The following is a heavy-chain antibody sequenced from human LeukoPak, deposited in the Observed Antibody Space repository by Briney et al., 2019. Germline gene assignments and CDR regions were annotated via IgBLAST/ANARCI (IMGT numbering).Heavy chain of an antibody. D-gene: IGHD1-1*01. CDR1: GDTFTRYG. V-gene: IGHV1-18*04. Sequence: ASVKVSCKASGDTFTRYGISWVRRAPGQGLEWMGWISTYNGHTKYAQKLQGRVTMTTDTSTTTAYMELRSLTSDDTAVYYCARVARTTGTTDFDYWGQGTLVTVSS. J-gene: IGHJ4*02. CDR2: ISTYNGHT. CDR3: ARVARTTGTTDFDY.